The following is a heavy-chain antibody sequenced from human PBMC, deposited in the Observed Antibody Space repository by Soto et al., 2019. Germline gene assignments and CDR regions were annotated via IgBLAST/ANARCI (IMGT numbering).Heavy chain of an antibody. V-gene: IGHV3-23*01. CDR2: ISGSGGST. J-gene: IGHJ5*02. CDR3: AKEGGGGQQLVNWFDP. Sequence: GGSLRLSCAASGFTFSSYAMSWVRQAPGKGLEWVSAISGSGGSTYYADSVKGRFTISRDNSKNTLYLQMNSLRAEDTAVYYCAKEGGGGQQLVNWFDPWGQGTLVTVSS. D-gene: IGHD6-13*01. CDR1: GFTFSSYA.